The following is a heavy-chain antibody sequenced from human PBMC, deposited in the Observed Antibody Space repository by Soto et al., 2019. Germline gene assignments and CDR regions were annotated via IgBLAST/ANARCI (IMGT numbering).Heavy chain of an antibody. Sequence: QVQLVQSGAEVKKPGASVKVSCKASGYTFTTYGISWVRQAPGQGLEWMGWISAYSGSTKFAQKLQGRVTMTTDTSTTTAYMELQSLTSDDTAVYYCAREFTKSSSWPYYFDYCGQGTLVNVSS. J-gene: IGHJ4*02. CDR3: AREFTKSSSWPYYFDY. CDR2: ISAYSGST. V-gene: IGHV1-18*01. CDR1: GYTFTTYG. D-gene: IGHD6-13*01.